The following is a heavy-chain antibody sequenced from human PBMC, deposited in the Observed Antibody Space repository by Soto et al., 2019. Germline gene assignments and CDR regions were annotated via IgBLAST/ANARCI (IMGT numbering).Heavy chain of an antibody. D-gene: IGHD1-26*01. J-gene: IGHJ5*02. V-gene: IGHV3-23*01. Sequence: PGGSLRLSCAASGFTFSSYAMSWVRQAPAKGLEWVSAITGDAGSTFYAVSVNGRFTISRDNSKNTLYLQMNSLRAEDTAVYYCAKAEHRTVSYSSAWGQGTLVTVSS. CDR1: GFTFSSYA. CDR2: ITGDAGST. CDR3: AKAEHRTVSYSSA.